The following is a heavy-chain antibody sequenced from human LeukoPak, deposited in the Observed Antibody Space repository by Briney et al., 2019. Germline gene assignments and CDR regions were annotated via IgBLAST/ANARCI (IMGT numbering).Heavy chain of an antibody. J-gene: IGHJ6*02. CDR2: ISYDGSNK. CDR1: GFTFSSYA. V-gene: IGHV3-30-3*01. Sequence: PGGSLRLSCAASGFTFSSYAMHWVRQAPGKGLEWVAVISYDGSNKYYADSVKGRFTISRDNSKNMLYLQMNSLRAEDTAVYYCARDNDPFSYYDFWSGYYTNYYYYGMDVWGQGTTVTVS. D-gene: IGHD3-3*01. CDR3: ARDNDPFSYYDFWSGYYTNYYYYGMDV.